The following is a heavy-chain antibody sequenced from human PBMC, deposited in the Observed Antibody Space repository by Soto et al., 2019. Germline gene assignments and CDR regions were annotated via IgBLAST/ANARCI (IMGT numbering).Heavy chain of an antibody. J-gene: IGHJ6*02. Sequence: LSLTCGVSDGFITNTHYWWSWVRQPPGKGLEWIGEIQHTGSTNYNPSFRSRVTMSVDTSKTQFSLRLNSLTAADAAVYYCAGGTDYRWFXWGQGTTVTVS. CDR2: IQHTGST. CDR3: AGGTDYRWFX. CDR1: DGFITNTHYW. D-gene: IGHD4-4*01. V-gene: IGHV4-4*02.